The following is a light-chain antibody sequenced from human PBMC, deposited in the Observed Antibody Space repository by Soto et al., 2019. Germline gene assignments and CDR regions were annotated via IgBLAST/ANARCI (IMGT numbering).Light chain of an antibody. CDR3: QQYGSSPQWT. Sequence: SGLTQFPCTLRFSSGERATLSGRVSQSVSSSYLAWYQQKPGQAPRLLIYGASSRATGVPDRFSGSGSGTDFTLTISRLEPEDFAVYYCQQYGSSPQWTFGQGTKVDIK. V-gene: IGKV3-20*01. J-gene: IGKJ1*01. CDR2: GAS. CDR1: QSVSSSY.